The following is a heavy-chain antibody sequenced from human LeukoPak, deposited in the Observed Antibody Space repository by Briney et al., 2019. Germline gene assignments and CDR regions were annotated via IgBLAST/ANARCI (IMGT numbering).Heavy chain of an antibody. V-gene: IGHV3-43*02. D-gene: IGHD6-13*01. J-gene: IGHJ4*02. Sequence: PGGSMRLSCAASGFTFDDYAMHWVRQAPGKGLEWVSLISGDGGSTYYADSVKGRSTISRDNSKNSLYLQMNSLRTEDTALYYCAKDTSLGYSSSWYGYWGQGTLVTVSS. CDR2: ISGDGGST. CDR3: AKDTSLGYSSSWYGY. CDR1: GFTFDDYA.